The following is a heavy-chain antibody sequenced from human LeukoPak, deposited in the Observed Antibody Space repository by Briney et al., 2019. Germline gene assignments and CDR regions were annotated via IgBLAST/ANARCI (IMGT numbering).Heavy chain of an antibody. CDR2: INPNSGGT. J-gene: IGHJ3*02. Sequence: ASVKVSCKASGYTFTGYYMHWVRQAPGQWLEWMGWINPNSGGTNYAQKFQGRVTMTRDTSISTAYMELSRLRSDDTAVYYCARERITRDHDAFDIWGQGTMDTVSS. CDR1: GYTFTGYY. CDR3: ARERITRDHDAFDI. D-gene: IGHD3-10*01. V-gene: IGHV1-2*02.